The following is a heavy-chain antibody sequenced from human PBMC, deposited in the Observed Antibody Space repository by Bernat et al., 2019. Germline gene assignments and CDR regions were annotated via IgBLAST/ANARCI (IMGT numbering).Heavy chain of an antibody. V-gene: IGHV3-15*01. Sequence: EVQLVESGGGLVKPGGSLRLSCAASGFTFSNAWMSWVRQAPGKGLEWVGRIKRKTDGGTTDYAASVKGRFTISRDDSKNTLYLKMNSLKTEDTAVYYCTTELIVNFDWFDAFDIWGQGTMVTVSS. CDR1: GFTFSNAW. CDR3: TTELIVNFDWFDAFDI. J-gene: IGHJ3*02. D-gene: IGHD3-9*01. CDR2: IKRKTDGGTT.